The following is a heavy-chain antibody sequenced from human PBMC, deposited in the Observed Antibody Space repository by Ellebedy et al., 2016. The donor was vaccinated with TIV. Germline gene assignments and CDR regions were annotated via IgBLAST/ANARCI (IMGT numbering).Heavy chain of an antibody. CDR2: IVVGSGNT. CDR3: AAEGDSTSYYYYGLDV. CDR1: GFTFTSSA. V-gene: IGHV1-58*01. D-gene: IGHD2-21*02. J-gene: IGHJ6*02. Sequence: SVKVSXXASGFTFTSSAVQWVRQARGQRLEWIGWIVVGSGNTNYAQKFQERVTITRDMSTSTAYMELSSLRSEDTAVYYCAAEGDSTSYYYYGLDVWGQGTTVTVSS.